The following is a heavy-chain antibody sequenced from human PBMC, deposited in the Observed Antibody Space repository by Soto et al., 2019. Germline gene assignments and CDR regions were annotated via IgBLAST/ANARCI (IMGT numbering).Heavy chain of an antibody. CDR2: IKQDGSEK. D-gene: IGHD3-10*01. CDR1: GLTLCTYG. CDR3: ANILLWFGEFRDSGMDV. V-gene: IGHV3-7*05. J-gene: IGHJ6*02. Sequence: GWSLRLSCAASGLTLCTYGVSWVRKAPGKGLEWVANIKQDGSEKYYVDSVKGRFTISRDNAKKSLYLQMNSLRAGDTAVYYCANILLWFGEFRDSGMDVWGQGTTVTVSS.